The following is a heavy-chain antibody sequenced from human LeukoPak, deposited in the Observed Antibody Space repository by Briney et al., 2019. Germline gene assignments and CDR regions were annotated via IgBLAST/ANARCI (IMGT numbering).Heavy chain of an antibody. Sequence: GGSLRLSCAASGFTFSSYAMSWVRQAPGKGLEWVSAISGSGGSTYYADSVKGRFTISRDNSKNTLYLQMNSLRAEDTAVYYCAKGSGYCGSGRHHYYYYGMDVWGKGTTVTVSS. D-gene: IGHD3-10*01. CDR3: AKGSGYCGSGRHHYYYYGMDV. CDR1: GFTFSSYA. J-gene: IGHJ6*04. CDR2: ISGSGGST. V-gene: IGHV3-23*01.